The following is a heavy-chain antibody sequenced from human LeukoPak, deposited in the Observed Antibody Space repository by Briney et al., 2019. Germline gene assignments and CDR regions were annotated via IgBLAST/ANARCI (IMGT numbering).Heavy chain of an antibody. CDR3: ARDQLYCSGGYCYKDY. Sequence: GGSLRLSCAASGFTFDDYGMSWVRQAPGKGLEWVSGINWNGGSTGYADSVKGRFTISRDNAKNSLYLQLNSLRVEDTAVYYCARDQLYCSGGYCYKDYWGQGTLVTVSS. J-gene: IGHJ4*02. D-gene: IGHD2-15*01. CDR2: INWNGGST. V-gene: IGHV3-20*04. CDR1: GFTFDDYG.